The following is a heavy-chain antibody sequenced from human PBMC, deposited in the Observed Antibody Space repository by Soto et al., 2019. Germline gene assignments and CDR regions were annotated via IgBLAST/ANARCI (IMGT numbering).Heavy chain of an antibody. V-gene: IGHV3-53*01. CDR1: GFTVSSNY. J-gene: IGHJ6*02. CDR3: ARPIVGATWNDYYGMDV. D-gene: IGHD1-26*01. Sequence: EVQLVESGGGLIQPGGSLRLSCAAGGFTVSSNYMSWVRQAPRKRLQWVSDIYSGASTYYADSGKGRCTISKDNSKNTLYLQMNSSRAEDTAVDYCARPIVGATWNDYYGMDVWGQGTTVTVSS. CDR2: IYSGAST.